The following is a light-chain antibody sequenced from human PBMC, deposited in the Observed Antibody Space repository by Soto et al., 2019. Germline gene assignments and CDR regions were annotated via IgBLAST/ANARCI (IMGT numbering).Light chain of an antibody. Sequence: QSVLTQPPSVSGAPGQRVTISCTGSSSNIGARYDVHWYQHLPGTAPKLLIYGNNNRPSGVPDRFSGSKSDTSASLAITGLQAEDEADYYCQSYDSSLSGVVFGGGTKLTVL. CDR3: QSYDSSLSGVV. V-gene: IGLV1-40*01. J-gene: IGLJ2*01. CDR1: SSNIGARYD. CDR2: GNN.